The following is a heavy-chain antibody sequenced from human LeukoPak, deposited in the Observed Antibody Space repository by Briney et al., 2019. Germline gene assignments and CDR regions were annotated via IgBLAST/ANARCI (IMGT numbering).Heavy chain of an antibody. CDR2: INHSGST. J-gene: IGHJ3*02. D-gene: IGHD2-15*01. Sequence: PGGSLRLSCAASGFTFSTYAMTWVRQPPGKGLEWIGEINHSGSTNYNPSPKSRVTISVDTSKNQFSLKLSSVTAADTAVYYCARPRGRLRPDAFDIWGQGTMVTVSS. V-gene: IGHV4-34*01. CDR1: GFTFSTYA. CDR3: ARPRGRLRPDAFDI.